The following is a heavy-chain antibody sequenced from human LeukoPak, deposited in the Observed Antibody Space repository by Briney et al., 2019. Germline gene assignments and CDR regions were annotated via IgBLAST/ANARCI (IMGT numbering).Heavy chain of an antibody. V-gene: IGHV3-23*01. CDR1: GFTFSSYA. Sequence: GGSLRLSCVASGFTFSSYAMGWVRQAPGKGLEWVSAISGSGVTTHYAGSVRGRSSISRDNSKNTLYLQMNSLQTEDTAVYYCARSSSSWYPLFDYWGQGTLVTVSS. CDR3: ARSSSSWYPLFDY. J-gene: IGHJ4*02. D-gene: IGHD6-13*01. CDR2: ISGSGVTT.